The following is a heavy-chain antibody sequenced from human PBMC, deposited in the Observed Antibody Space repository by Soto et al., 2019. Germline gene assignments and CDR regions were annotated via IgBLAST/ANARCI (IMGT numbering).Heavy chain of an antibody. CDR1: GFTFSSYA. Sequence: GGSLRLSCAASGFTFSSYAMSWVRQAPGKGLEWVSAISGSGGSTYYADSVKGRFTISRDNSKNTLYLQMNSLRAEDTAVYYCAKRRENYYGSGSYDGMDVWGQGTTVTVSS. D-gene: IGHD3-10*01. CDR2: ISGSGGST. V-gene: IGHV3-23*01. CDR3: AKRRENYYGSGSYDGMDV. J-gene: IGHJ6*02.